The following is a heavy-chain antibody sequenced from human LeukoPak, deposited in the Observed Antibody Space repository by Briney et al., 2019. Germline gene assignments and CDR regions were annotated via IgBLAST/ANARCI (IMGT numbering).Heavy chain of an antibody. Sequence: SATLSLTCTVSGGSISSYYWSWIRQPPGKGLEWIGYISDSGSNNYNPSLKSRVTLSVDTSKHQFSLKLSSVTAADTAVYYCARHLGSTMITFGGVIGTPWFDPWGQGALVTVS. D-gene: IGHD3-16*02. V-gene: IGHV4-59*08. CDR2: ISDSGSN. CDR3: ARHLGSTMITFGGVIGTPWFDP. J-gene: IGHJ5*02. CDR1: GGSISSYY.